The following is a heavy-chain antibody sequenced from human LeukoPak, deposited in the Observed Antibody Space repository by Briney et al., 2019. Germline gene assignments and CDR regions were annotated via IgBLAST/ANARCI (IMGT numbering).Heavy chain of an antibody. V-gene: IGHV5-51*01. CDR2: ISPGDSDT. D-gene: IGHD6-13*01. CDR1: GYSFTNYW. Sequence: GASLKISCKGSGYSFTNYWIAWVRQMPGKGLEWMGIISPGDSDTRYSPSFQGQVSMSADKSISTAYLQWSSLRASDTAMYYCARHRVVSSSEYFDLWGRGTLVTVSS. J-gene: IGHJ2*01. CDR3: ARHRVVSSSEYFDL.